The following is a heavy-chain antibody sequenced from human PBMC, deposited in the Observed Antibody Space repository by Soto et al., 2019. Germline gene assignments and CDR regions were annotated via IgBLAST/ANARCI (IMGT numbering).Heavy chain of an antibody. CDR1: GYTFTNYG. Sequence: QVQLVESGAEVKKPGASVKVSCKASGYTFTNYGISWVRQAPGQGLEWMGWISGYNGNTKYAQKFQGRVTMTTDTPTNTAYMDLRSLISDDTAVYYCARDREYYYDSSGNYYYHYCMDVWGQGTTVTVS. V-gene: IGHV1-18*04. J-gene: IGHJ6*02. CDR2: ISGYNGNT. CDR3: ARDREYYYDSSGNYYYHYCMDV. D-gene: IGHD3-22*01.